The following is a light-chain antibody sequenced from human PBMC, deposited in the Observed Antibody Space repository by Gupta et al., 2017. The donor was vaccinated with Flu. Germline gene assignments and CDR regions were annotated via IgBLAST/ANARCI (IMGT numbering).Light chain of an antibody. Sequence: QSALTQPRSVSGSPGQSVTVSCTGTSSDVGGYNYVPWYQRHPGIAPKLMIYDVSKRPSGVPDRFSGSKSGSTAYLTISGLQAEDEAEYYCCSYAGTYNYIFGTGTKVTVL. CDR3: CSYAGTYNYI. CDR1: SSDVGGYNY. J-gene: IGLJ1*01. CDR2: DVS. V-gene: IGLV2-11*01.